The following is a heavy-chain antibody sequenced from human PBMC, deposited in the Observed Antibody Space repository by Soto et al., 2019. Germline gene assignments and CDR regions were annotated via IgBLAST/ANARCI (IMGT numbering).Heavy chain of an antibody. D-gene: IGHD6-19*01. Sequence: SETLSLTCAVYGGSFSGYYWSWIRQPPGKGLEWIGEINHSGSTNYNPSLKSRVTISVDTSKNQFSLKLSSVTAADTAVYYCARAILAVAGPAYDYWGQGTLVTVSS. CDR2: INHSGST. V-gene: IGHV4-34*01. CDR3: ARAILAVAGPAYDY. CDR1: GGSFSGYY. J-gene: IGHJ4*02.